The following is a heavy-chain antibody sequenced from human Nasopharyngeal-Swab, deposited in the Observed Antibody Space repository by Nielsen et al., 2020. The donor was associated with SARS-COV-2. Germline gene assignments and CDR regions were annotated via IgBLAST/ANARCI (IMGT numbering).Heavy chain of an antibody. J-gene: IGHJ6*02. D-gene: IGHD3-3*01. CDR1: GFTFNKYN. V-gene: IGHV3-21*01. Sequence: GGSLRLSYAASGFTFNKYNFNWVRQAPGKGLEWVSSISSSSSYICYADSVKGRFTISRDNAKNSFSLQMNSLRAEDTAVYYCARDGLDYDFWSAYFMDVWGQGTTVTVSS. CDR3: ARDGLDYDFWSAYFMDV. CDR2: ISSSSSYI.